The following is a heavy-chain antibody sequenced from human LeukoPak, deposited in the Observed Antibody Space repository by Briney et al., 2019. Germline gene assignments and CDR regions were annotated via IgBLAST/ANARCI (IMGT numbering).Heavy chain of an antibody. CDR3: SRDETYSSDWQSNHYYYYMDV. J-gene: IGHJ6*03. D-gene: IGHD6-19*01. Sequence: SETLSLTCTVSGGSISSYYWSWLRQPPGKGLEWIGYIYYSGSTNYNPSLKSRDTISVDTSKNQFSLKLSSVTAADTAVYYCSRDETYSSDWQSNHYYYYMDVWGKGTTVTVSS. V-gene: IGHV4-59*12. CDR1: GGSISSYY. CDR2: IYYSGST.